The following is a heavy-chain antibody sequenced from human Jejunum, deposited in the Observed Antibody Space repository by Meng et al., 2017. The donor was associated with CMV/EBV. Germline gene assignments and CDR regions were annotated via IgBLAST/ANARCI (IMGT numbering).Heavy chain of an antibody. J-gene: IGHJ4*02. CDR2: INPNSGAT. CDR1: GYRFTGYD. Sequence: SGYRFTGYDLHWVRQATGQGLEWLGWINPNSGATSYAQNFQDRVTMTRDTSISTAYMELSRLRSDDTAVYYCARDSIGDSYFDYWGQGKLVTVSS. D-gene: IGHD2-21*02. CDR3: ARDSIGDSYFDY. V-gene: IGHV1-2*02.